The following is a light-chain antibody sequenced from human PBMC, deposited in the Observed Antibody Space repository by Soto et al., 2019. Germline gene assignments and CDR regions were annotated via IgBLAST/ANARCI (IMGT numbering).Light chain of an antibody. V-gene: IGKV3-20*01. J-gene: IGKJ2*01. Sequence: EIVLTQSPGTLSLSPGERATLSCRASQSVDSSYLAWYQQKPGQAPRLLIYAASSRATGIPDRFSGSGSGTDFTLTITRLEAEDFAVYYCQQYGSSPMYTFGQGTKLEIK. CDR1: QSVDSSY. CDR2: AAS. CDR3: QQYGSSPMYT.